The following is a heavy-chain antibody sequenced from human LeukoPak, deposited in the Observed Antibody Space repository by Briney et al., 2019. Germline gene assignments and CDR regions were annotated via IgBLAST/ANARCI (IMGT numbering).Heavy chain of an antibody. V-gene: IGHV4-61*01. Sequence: SETLSLTCTVSGGSISSGTFYWSWIRQPPGKGLEWIGYIYYSGSTNYNPSLKSRVTISVDTSKNQFSLKLSSVTAADTAVYYCARRPYDSSGYFGVNAFDIWGQGTMVTVSS. CDR3: ARRPYDSSGYFGVNAFDI. CDR2: IYYSGST. D-gene: IGHD3-22*01. CDR1: GGSISSGTFY. J-gene: IGHJ3*02.